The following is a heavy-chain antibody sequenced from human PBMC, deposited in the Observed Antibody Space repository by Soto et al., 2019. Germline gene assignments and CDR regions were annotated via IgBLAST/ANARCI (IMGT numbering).Heavy chain of an antibody. D-gene: IGHD1-20*01. CDR1: GFTFSSYSM. CDR3: ARGFSFSDNSDNDRIYFYYGLNV. V-gene: IGHV4-4*01. Sequence: PGGSLRLSCAASGFTFSSYSMNWVRQAPGKGLEWIGEIYQSGITNYNPSLNSRLSISMDQSKNQFSLKLTSVTAADTALYFCARGFSFSDNSDNDRIYFYYGLNVWGQGTTVTVSS. J-gene: IGHJ6*02. CDR2: IYQSGIT.